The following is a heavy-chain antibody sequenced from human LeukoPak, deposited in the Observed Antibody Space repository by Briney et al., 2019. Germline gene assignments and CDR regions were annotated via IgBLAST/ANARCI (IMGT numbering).Heavy chain of an antibody. D-gene: IGHD3-9*01. CDR3: ARDSNYDILTGYNYFDY. J-gene: IGHJ4*02. CDR2: IYYSGST. CDR1: GGSISSSSYY. Sequence: SETLSLTCTVSGGSISSSSYYWGWIRQPPGKGLEWIGSIYYSGSTYYNPSLKSRVTISVDTSKNQFSLKLSSVTAADTAVYYCARDSNYDILTGYNYFDYWGQGTLVTVSS. V-gene: IGHV4-39*07.